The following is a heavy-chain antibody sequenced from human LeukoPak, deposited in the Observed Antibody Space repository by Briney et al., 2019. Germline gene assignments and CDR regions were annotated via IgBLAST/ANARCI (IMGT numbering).Heavy chain of an antibody. J-gene: IGHJ4*02. Sequence: ASVKVSCKASGYTFTGYYMHWVRQAPGQGLEWMGWINPNSGGTNYAQKFQGRVTMTRDTSISTAYMELSRLRSDDTAVYYCAMLRYCSGGSCYRVFDYWGQGTLVTVSS. CDR2: INPNSGGT. V-gene: IGHV1-2*02. CDR3: AMLRYCSGGSCYRVFDY. D-gene: IGHD2-15*01. CDR1: GYTFTGYY.